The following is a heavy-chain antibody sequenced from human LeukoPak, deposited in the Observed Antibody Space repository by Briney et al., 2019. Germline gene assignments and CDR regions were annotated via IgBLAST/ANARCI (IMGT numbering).Heavy chain of an antibody. Sequence: SETLSLTCSVSGGSISSTNYYWGWIRQPPGKGLEWIGEINHSGSTNYNPSLKSRVTISVDASKNQFSLKLSSVTAADTAVYYCARVRRRGDIVVVPAAMRGLHWFDPWGQGTLVTVSS. D-gene: IGHD2-2*01. CDR2: INHSGST. CDR3: ARVRRRGDIVVVPAAMRGLHWFDP. J-gene: IGHJ5*02. CDR1: GGSISSTNYY. V-gene: IGHV4-39*07.